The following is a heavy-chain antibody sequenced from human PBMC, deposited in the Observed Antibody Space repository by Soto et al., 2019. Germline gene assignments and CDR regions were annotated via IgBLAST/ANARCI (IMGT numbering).Heavy chain of an antibody. D-gene: IGHD5-12*01. V-gene: IGHV1-69*13. J-gene: IGHJ5*02. CDR2: IIPIFGSA. Sequence: ASVKVSCKAIGYSFTRHYMHWVRQAPGQGLEWLGRIIPIFGSANYAQKFQGRVTITADESTTTAYMELSSLRSDDTAVYYCAKDGGKDGYFGNWFDPWGQGTLVTVSS. CDR3: AKDGGKDGYFGNWFDP. CDR1: GYSFTRHY.